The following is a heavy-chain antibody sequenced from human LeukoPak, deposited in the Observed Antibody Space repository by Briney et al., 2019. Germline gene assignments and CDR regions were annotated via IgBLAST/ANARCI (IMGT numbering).Heavy chain of an antibody. J-gene: IGHJ4*02. CDR3: AKGSISGVVLVPATCAPNDY. D-gene: IGHD2-15*01. V-gene: IGHV3-23*01. CDR1: GFTFSSYG. Sequence: GGSLRLSCAASGFTFSSYGMSWVRQAPGKGLEWVSGISGSGGSTYYVDSVKGRFTISRDNSKNTLYLQMDSLTVEDTAIYYCAKGSISGVVLVPATCAPNDYWGQGTLVTVSS. CDR2: ISGSGGST.